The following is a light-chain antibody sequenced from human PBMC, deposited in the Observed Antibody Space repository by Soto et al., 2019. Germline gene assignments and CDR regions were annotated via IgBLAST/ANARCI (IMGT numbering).Light chain of an antibody. Sequence: QSALTQPASVSGSPGQSITISCTGTSSDVGSYNLVSWYQQHPGKAPKLMIYEGSKRPSGVSNRFSGSKSGNTASLTISGLQAEDYADYYCLSYAGSSTVFGEGTKLTVL. V-gene: IGLV2-23*01. CDR3: LSYAGSSTV. CDR2: EGS. CDR1: SSDVGSYNL. J-gene: IGLJ2*01.